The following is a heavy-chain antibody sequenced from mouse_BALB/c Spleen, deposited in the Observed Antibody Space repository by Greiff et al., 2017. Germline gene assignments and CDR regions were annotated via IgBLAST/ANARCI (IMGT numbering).Heavy chain of an antibody. J-gene: IGHJ2*01. Sequence: EVKVVESGGGLVKPGGSLKLSCAASGFTFSSYTMSWVRQTPEKRLEWVATISSGGSYTYYPDSVKGRFTISRDNAKNTLYLQMSSLKSEDTAMYYCTREDMDGYGYDYWGQGTTLTVSS. D-gene: IGHD2-2*01. CDR1: GFTFSSYT. CDR2: ISSGGSYT. V-gene: IGHV5-6-4*01. CDR3: TREDMDGYGYDY.